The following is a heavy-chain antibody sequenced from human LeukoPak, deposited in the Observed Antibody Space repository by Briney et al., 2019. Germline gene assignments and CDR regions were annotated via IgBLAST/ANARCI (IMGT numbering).Heavy chain of an antibody. CDR3: AGDRPFGIQLWSTTSFGDY. CDR1: GYTFTSYG. Sequence: EASVKVSCKASGYTFTSYGISWVRQAPGQGLEWMGWISAYNGNTNYAQKLQGRVTMTTDTSTSTAYMELRSLRSDDTAVYYCAGDRPFGIQLWSTTSFGDYWGQGTLVTVSS. D-gene: IGHD5-18*01. CDR2: ISAYNGNT. J-gene: IGHJ4*02. V-gene: IGHV1-18*01.